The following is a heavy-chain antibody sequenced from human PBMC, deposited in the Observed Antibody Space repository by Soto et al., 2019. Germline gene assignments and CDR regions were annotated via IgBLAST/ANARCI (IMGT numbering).Heavy chain of an antibody. Sequence: ASVKVSGKASGYTFTSYGISWVRQAPGQGLEWMGWISAYNGNTNYAQKLQGRVTMTTDTSTSTAYMELRSLRSDDTAVYYCARASLEWLYADYWGQGTLVTVSS. J-gene: IGHJ4*02. V-gene: IGHV1-18*04. CDR3: ARASLEWLYADY. D-gene: IGHD3-3*01. CDR2: ISAYNGNT. CDR1: GYTFTSYG.